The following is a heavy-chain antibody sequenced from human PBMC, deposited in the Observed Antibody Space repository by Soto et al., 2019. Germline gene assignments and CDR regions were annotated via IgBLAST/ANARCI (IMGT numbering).Heavy chain of an antibody. CDR2: INHSGST. V-gene: IGHV4-34*01. J-gene: IGHJ6*02. CDR1: GGSFSGYY. CDR3: ERNSSHNFLRKEG. D-gene: IGHD6-13*01. Sequence: PAETLSLTCAVYGGSFSGYYWSWIRQPPGKGLEWIGEINHSGSTNYNPSLKSRVTISVDTSKNQFSLKLSSVTAADTAVYYCERNSSHNFLRKEGWGQGNT.